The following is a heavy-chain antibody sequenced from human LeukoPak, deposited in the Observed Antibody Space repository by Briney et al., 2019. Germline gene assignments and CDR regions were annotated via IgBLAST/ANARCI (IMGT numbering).Heavy chain of an antibody. CDR3: AKRLRHYYDSSGYLNY. Sequence: GRSLRLSCAASGFTFSSYAMRWVRQAPGKGLEWVSAISGSGGSTYYADSVRGRFTISRDNSKNTLYLQMNSLRAEDTAVYYCAKRLRHYYDSSGYLNYWGQGTLVTVSS. CDR1: GFTFSSYA. CDR2: ISGSGGST. D-gene: IGHD3-22*01. V-gene: IGHV3-23*01. J-gene: IGHJ4*02.